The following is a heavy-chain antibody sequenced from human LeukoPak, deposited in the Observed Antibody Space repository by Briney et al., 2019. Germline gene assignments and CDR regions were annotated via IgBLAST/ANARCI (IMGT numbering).Heavy chain of an antibody. J-gene: IGHJ6*02. CDR1: GYTFTSYG. CDR2: ISAYNGNT. D-gene: IGHD2-15*01. Sequence: ASVKVSCKASGYTFTSYGISWVRQAPGQGLEWMGWISAYNGNTNYAQKLQGRVTMTTDTSTSTPYMELRSLRSDDTAVYYCARDLYCSGGSCRGIYYYYGMDVWGQGTTVTVSS. CDR3: ARDLYCSGGSCRGIYYYYGMDV. V-gene: IGHV1-18*01.